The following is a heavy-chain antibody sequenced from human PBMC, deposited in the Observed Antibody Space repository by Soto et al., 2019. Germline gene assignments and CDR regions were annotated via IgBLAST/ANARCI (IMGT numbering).Heavy chain of an antibody. CDR1: GGSISSGDYY. D-gene: IGHD3-22*01. Sequence: KSSETLSLTCTVSGGSISSGDYYWSWIRQPPGKGLEWIGYIYYSGSTYYNPSLKSRVTISVDTSKNQFSLKLSSVTAADTAVYYCARASYYYDSSGYYDWFDPWGQGTLVTVSS. V-gene: IGHV4-30-4*01. J-gene: IGHJ5*02. CDR3: ARASYYYDSSGYYDWFDP. CDR2: IYYSGST.